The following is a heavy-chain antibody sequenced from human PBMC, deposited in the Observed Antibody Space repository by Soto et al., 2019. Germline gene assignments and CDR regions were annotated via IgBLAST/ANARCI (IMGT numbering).Heavy chain of an antibody. Sequence: EVQLVESGGGLVQPGGSLKLSCAASGSTFSDSTMHWVGQASGKGLEWVGRIRSKANSYATAYAESVKGRFTISRDDSKNTAYLQMNSLKTEDTAVYYCTYDSSGYYIFDYWGQGTLVTVSS. CDR2: IRSKANSYAT. V-gene: IGHV3-73*02. D-gene: IGHD3-22*01. CDR3: TYDSSGYYIFDY. CDR1: GSTFSDST. J-gene: IGHJ4*02.